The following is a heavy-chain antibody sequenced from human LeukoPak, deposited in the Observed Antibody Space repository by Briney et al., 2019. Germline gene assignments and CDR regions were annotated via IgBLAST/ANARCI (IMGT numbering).Heavy chain of an antibody. Sequence: GSLRLSCAASGFTFSSYWMHWVRQAPGKGLVWVSRIHTDGSITNYADSVKGRFTISRDNAKNTLYLQMNSLRAEDTAVYYCASPSRRITMVRGVNPFDYWGQGTLVTVSS. CDR3: ASPSRRITMVRGVNPFDY. CDR2: IHTDGSIT. V-gene: IGHV3-74*01. D-gene: IGHD3-10*01. J-gene: IGHJ4*02. CDR1: GFTFSSYW.